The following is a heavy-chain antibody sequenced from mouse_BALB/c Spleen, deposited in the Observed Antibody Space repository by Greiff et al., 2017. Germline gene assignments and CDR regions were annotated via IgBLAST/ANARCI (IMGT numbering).Heavy chain of an antibody. J-gene: IGHJ4*01. D-gene: IGHD3-2*01. Sequence: QVHVKQSGPGLVAPSQSLSITCTVSGFSLTSYGVSWVRQPPGKGLEWLGVIWGDGSTNYHSALISRLSISKDNSKSQVFLKLNSLQTDDTATYYCAKPSPYDSSGYPYYAMDYWGQGTSVTVSS. V-gene: IGHV2-3*01. CDR2: IWGDGST. CDR3: AKPSPYDSSGYPYYAMDY. CDR1: GFSLTSYG.